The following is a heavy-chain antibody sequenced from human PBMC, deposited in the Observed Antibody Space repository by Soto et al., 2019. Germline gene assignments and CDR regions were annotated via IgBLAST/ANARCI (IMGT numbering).Heavy chain of an antibody. CDR3: TTDTQPLYCSGGSCYSSPFY. CDR2: IKSKTDGGTT. V-gene: IGHV3-15*01. CDR1: GFTFSNAW. D-gene: IGHD2-15*01. J-gene: IGHJ4*02. Sequence: EVQLVESGGGLVKPGGSLRLSCAASGFTFSNAWMSWVRQAPGKGLEWVGRIKSKTDGGTTDYAAPVKGRFTISRDDSKNTLYLQMNSLKTEDTAVYYCTTDTQPLYCSGGSCYSSPFYWGQGTLVTVSS.